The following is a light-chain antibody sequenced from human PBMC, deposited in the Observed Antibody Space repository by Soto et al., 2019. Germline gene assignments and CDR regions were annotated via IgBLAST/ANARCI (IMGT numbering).Light chain of an antibody. Sequence: EVGMTQSPVTLSLSPGERATLSCRAGESVSSNLAWYQQKPGQAPRLLIYGASTRATGVPARFTGSGSGTEFTLTISSLQFDDSAVYYCQQYNNWWTFGQGTKVDI. J-gene: IGKJ1*01. CDR1: ESVSSN. CDR2: GAS. V-gene: IGKV3-15*01. CDR3: QQYNNWWT.